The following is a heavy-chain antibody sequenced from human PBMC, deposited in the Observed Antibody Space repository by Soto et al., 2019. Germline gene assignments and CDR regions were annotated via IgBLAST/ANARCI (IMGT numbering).Heavy chain of an antibody. D-gene: IGHD5-18*01. CDR2: ISGSGGST. V-gene: IGHV3-23*01. CDR3: AKYVDTAMGIGGYFDY. J-gene: IGHJ4*02. CDR1: GFTFSSYA. Sequence: VSLRLSCAASGFTFSSYAMSWVRQAPGKGLEWVSAISGSGGSTYYADSVKGRFTISRDNSKNTLYLQMNSLRAEDTAVYYCAKYVDTAMGIGGYFDYWGQGTLVTVSS.